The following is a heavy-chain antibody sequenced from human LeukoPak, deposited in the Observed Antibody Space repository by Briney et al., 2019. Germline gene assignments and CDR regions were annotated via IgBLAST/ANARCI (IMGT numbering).Heavy chain of an antibody. Sequence: GESLKISCKGSGYNFTTYWIGWVRQMPGKGLEWMGRIDPSDSYTKYSPSFEGHVTISVDKSISTAFLQWNSLKASDSAMYYCATGASKVTTDFANYWGQGTQVAVSS. CDR1: GYNFTTYW. CDR2: IDPSDSYT. CDR3: ATGASKVTTDFANY. J-gene: IGHJ4*02. V-gene: IGHV5-10-1*01. D-gene: IGHD4-17*01.